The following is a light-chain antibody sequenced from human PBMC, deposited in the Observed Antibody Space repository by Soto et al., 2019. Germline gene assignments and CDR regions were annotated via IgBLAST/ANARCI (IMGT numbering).Light chain of an antibody. Sequence: LTQPAPLSGSPGQSITISCTGTSSDVGGYNYVSWYQQHPGKAPKLMIYDVSNRPSGVSNRFSGSKSGNTASLTISGLQAEDEADYYCSSYTSSSTYVFGTGTKVTVL. CDR2: DVS. J-gene: IGLJ1*01. CDR1: SSDVGGYNY. V-gene: IGLV2-14*01. CDR3: SSYTSSSTYV.